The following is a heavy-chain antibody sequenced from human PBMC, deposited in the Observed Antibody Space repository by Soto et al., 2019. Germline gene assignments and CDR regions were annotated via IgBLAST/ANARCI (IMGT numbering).Heavy chain of an antibody. V-gene: IGHV4-34*01. Sequence: QVQLQQWGAGLLKPSETLSLTCAVYGGSLSGYYWSWIRQPPGKGLEWIGEINRSGSTNYIPSLKRRVTRSGDTSKSQFSRKPSSGTAADTAGDYCARGRLGGAANWGQGPLVTVSS. J-gene: IGHJ4*02. CDR2: INRSGST. CDR1: GGSLSGYY. D-gene: IGHD3-16*01. CDR3: ARGRLGGAAN.